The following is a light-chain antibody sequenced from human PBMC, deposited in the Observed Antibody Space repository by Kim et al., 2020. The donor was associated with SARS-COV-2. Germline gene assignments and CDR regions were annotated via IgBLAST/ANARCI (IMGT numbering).Light chain of an antibody. CDR2: KDS. CDR1: ALPKQY. J-gene: IGLJ2*01. V-gene: IGLV3-25*03. CDR3: QSADSSGTYRHVV. Sequence: SYELTQPPSVSVSPGQTARINCSGDALPKQYAYWYQQKPGQAPVLVIYKDSERPSGIPERFSGSSSGTTVTLTISGVQAEDEADYYCQSADSSGTYRHVVFGGGTQLTVL.